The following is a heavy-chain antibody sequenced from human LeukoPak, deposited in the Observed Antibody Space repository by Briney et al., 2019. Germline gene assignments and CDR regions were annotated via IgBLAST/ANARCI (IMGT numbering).Heavy chain of an antibody. V-gene: IGHV1-69*06. CDR3: AKALTYYYDSSGYDY. D-gene: IGHD3-22*01. CDR1: GGTFSSYA. CDR2: IIPIFGTA. Sequence: GASVKVSCKASGGTFSSYAISWVRQAPGQGLEWMGGIIPIFGTANYAQKFQGRVTITADKSTSTAYMELSSLRSEDTAVYYCAKALTYYYDSSGYDYWGQGTLVTVSS. J-gene: IGHJ4*02.